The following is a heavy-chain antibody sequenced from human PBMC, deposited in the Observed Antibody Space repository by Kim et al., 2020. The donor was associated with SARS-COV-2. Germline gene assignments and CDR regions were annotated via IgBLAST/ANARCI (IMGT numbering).Heavy chain of an antibody. CDR3: VRLGAAAGTSRDYAFDI. CDR1: VFTFSSYS. D-gene: IGHD6-13*01. J-gene: IGHJ3*02. CDR2: ISSSSSTI. Sequence: GGSLRLSCAASVFTFSSYSMYWVRQAPGKGLEWVSYISSSSSTIYYADSVKGRFTISRDNAKNSLYLQMNSLRDEDTAVYYCVRLGAAAGTSRDYAFDIWGQGTMVTVSS. V-gene: IGHV3-48*02.